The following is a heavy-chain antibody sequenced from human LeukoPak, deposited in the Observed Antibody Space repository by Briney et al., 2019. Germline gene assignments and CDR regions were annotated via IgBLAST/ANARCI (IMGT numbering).Heavy chain of an antibody. D-gene: IGHD2-2*01. V-gene: IGHV6-1*01. J-gene: IGHJ5*02. Sequence: SRTLSLTCAISGDSVSSNSVTWNWIRQSPSRGLEWLGRTYYRSTWYNDYAVSVRGRITVNPDTSKNQFSLHLNSVTPEDTAVYYCARRLTQYDCFDPWGRGILVTVSS. CDR2: TYYRSTWYN. CDR3: ARRLTQYDCFDP. CDR1: GDSVSSNSVT.